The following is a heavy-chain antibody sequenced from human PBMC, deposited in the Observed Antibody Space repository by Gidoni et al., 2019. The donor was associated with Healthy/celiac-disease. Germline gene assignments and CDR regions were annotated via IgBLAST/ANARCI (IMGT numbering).Heavy chain of an antibody. CDR3: ARADYGGLGYYFDY. J-gene: IGHJ4*02. CDR1: GVTFSSYS. D-gene: IGHD4-17*01. V-gene: IGHV3-48*01. CDR2: ISSSSSTI. Sequence: EVQLVESGGGWVQPGGSLRLSCAASGVTFSSYSMTWVRQAPGKGLEWVSYISSSSSTIYYADSVKGRFTLSRDNAKNSLYLQMNSLRAEDTAVYYCARADYGGLGYYFDYWVQGTLVTVSS.